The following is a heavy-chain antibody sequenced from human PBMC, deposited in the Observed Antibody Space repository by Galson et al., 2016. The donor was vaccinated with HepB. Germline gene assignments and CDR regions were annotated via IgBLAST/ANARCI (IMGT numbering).Heavy chain of an antibody. Sequence: QSGAEVKKPGESLRISCKGSGYSFSDYWIGWVRQMPGRGLELMGIFYPGRSETRYSPSFQGQVTISADKSISTAYLQWSSLKASDTAMYYCATLYWNADDYNGMDVWGQGPRSPSP. CDR3: ATLYWNADDYNGMDV. J-gene: IGHJ6*02. CDR2: FYPGRSET. D-gene: IGHD1-1*01. V-gene: IGHV5-51*01. CDR1: GYSFSDYW.